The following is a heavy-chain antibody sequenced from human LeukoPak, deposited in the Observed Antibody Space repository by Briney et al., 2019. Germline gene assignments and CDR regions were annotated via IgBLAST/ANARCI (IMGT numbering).Heavy chain of an antibody. V-gene: IGHV1-2*02. Sequence: ASVKVSCKAPGYTFTGSYMHWVRQAPGQGLEWMGWINPNSDGTNYAQKFQGRVTMTTDTSTSTAYMELRSLRSDDTAVYYCARPQVGQGGSGYLYYYYYMDVWGKGTTVTVSS. CDR3: ARPQVGQGGSGYLYYYYYMDV. J-gene: IGHJ6*03. CDR1: GYTFTGSY. CDR2: INPNSDGT. D-gene: IGHD5-12*01.